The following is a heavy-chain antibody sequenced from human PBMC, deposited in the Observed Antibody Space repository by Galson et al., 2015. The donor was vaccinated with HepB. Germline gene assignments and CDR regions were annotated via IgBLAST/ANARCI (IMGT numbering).Heavy chain of an antibody. Sequence: SVKVSCKASGYTFTSYDINWVRQATGQGLEWMGWMSPNSGNTGYAQKFQGRVTMTRDTSISTAYMELNSLRSEDTAVYYCASNAPRTGDFDHWGQGTLVTVSS. V-gene: IGHV1-8*01. J-gene: IGHJ4*02. CDR1: GYTFTSYD. D-gene: IGHD7-27*01. CDR3: ASNAPRTGDFDH. CDR2: MSPNSGNT.